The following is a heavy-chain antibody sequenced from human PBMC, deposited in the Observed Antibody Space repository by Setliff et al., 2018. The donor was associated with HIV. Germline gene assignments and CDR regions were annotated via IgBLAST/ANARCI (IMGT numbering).Heavy chain of an antibody. D-gene: IGHD3-10*01. CDR3: ASTGLLLPRFGASYYYYGMDV. CDR1: GFTFSSYE. J-gene: IGHJ6*02. CDR2: ISSSCSTI. V-gene: IGHV3-48*03. Sequence: PGGSLRLSCAASGFTFSSYEMNWVRQAPGKGLEWVSYISSSCSTIYYADSGKGRFTISRYNAKNSLYLQMNSLRAEDTAVYFCASTGLLLPRFGASYYYYGMDVWGQGTTVTVSS.